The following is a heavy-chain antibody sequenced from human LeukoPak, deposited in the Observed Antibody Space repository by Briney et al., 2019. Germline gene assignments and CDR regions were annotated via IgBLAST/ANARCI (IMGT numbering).Heavy chain of an antibody. J-gene: IGHJ4*02. D-gene: IGHD6-19*01. V-gene: IGHV3-21*01. CDR1: GFTFSSYS. CDR3: ATISSGWLFDY. Sequence: GGSLRLSCAASGFTFSSYSMNWVRQAPGKGLEWVSSISSSSSYIYYADSVKGRFTIPRDNAKNSLYLQMNSLRAEDTAVYYCATISSGWLFDYWGQGTLVTVSS. CDR2: ISSSSSYI.